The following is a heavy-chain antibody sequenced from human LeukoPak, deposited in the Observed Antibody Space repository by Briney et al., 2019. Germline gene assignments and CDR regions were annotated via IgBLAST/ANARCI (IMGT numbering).Heavy chain of an antibody. Sequence: SETLSLTCAVYGGSFSGYYWSWIRQPPGKGLEWIGEINHSGSTNYNPSLKSRVTISVDTSKNQFSLKLSSVTAADTAVYYCAAAASTMVRGVINSWGQGTLVTVSS. V-gene: IGHV4-34*01. D-gene: IGHD3-10*01. CDR2: INHSGST. CDR3: AAAASTMVRGVINS. J-gene: IGHJ5*02. CDR1: GGSFSGYY.